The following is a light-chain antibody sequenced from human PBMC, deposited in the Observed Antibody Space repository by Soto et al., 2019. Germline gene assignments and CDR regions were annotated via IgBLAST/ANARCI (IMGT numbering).Light chain of an antibody. J-gene: IGKJ4*01. CDR1: QSVSNN. Sequence: EIVMTQSPATLSVSPGERATLSCRASQSVSNNLAWYQQKPGQAPRLLIYGASTRATGIPARLSGSGSGTEFTLTISTLQSEDFAVYYCQQYNNWPLTFGGGTKVDIK. CDR2: GAS. V-gene: IGKV3D-15*01. CDR3: QQYNNWPLT.